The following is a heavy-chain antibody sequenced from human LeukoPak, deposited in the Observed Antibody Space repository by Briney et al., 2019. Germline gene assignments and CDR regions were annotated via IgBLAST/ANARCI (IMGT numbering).Heavy chain of an antibody. CDR3: ARGPAWAYYYYGMDV. CDR1: GGSFSGYY. CDR2: INHSGST. V-gene: IGHV4-34*01. Sequence: SETLSLTCAVYGGSFSGYYWSWIRQPPGKGLEWIGEINHSGSTNYNPSLKSRVTLSVDTSKNQFSLKLSSVTAADTAVYYCARGPAWAYYYYGMDVWGQGTTVTVS. J-gene: IGHJ6*02.